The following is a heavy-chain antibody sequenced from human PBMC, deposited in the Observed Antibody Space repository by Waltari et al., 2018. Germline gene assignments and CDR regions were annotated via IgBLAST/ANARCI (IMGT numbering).Heavy chain of an antibody. CDR2: IYNDGST. CDR1: GFTVRVNS. J-gene: IGHJ4*02. Sequence: EEQLVESGGRLVQSGGSLRLSCAASGFTVRVNSMTGVRQAPGKGLEWVSVIYNDGSTFYAESVKGRFTISREISRNEVSLQMHSVRGDDAGIYYCAREWSNATTWFGGYFDLWGQGTQVIVSS. D-gene: IGHD3-16*01. V-gene: IGHV3-53*01. CDR3: AREWSNATTWFGGYFDL.